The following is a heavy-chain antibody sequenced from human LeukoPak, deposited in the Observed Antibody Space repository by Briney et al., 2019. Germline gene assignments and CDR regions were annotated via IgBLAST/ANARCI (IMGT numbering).Heavy chain of an antibody. CDR2: INWNSGRT. D-gene: IGHD3-16*02. J-gene: IGHJ5*02. CDR1: GFSFNEYA. Sequence: GRSLRLSCAASGFSFNEYAMHWVRQAPGQGLEWVAGINWNSGRTGYSASVKGRFTISRDNSKNTLYLQMNSLRAEPTAVYYCAKVFTFRGVIVPPIFDPWGQGTLVTVSS. CDR3: AKVFTFRGVIVPPIFDP. V-gene: IGHV3-9*01.